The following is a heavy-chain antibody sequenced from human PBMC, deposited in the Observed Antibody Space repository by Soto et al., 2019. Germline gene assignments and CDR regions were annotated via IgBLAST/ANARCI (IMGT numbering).Heavy chain of an antibody. D-gene: IGHD6-19*01. CDR1: GAAIGRSGCY. CDR2: VYYTGTT. V-gene: IGHV4-31*03. J-gene: IGHJ5*01. Sequence: SETLSLNRSVTGAAIGRSGCYWTWIRKHPGKGLEWIGHVYYTGTTYYNPSLKSRIAISIDTSENQFSLKLSSVTAADSAVYYCARDRPGIAVPGMRTYNLIDSWGQGTLVTVS. CDR3: ARDRPGIAVPGMRTYNLIDS.